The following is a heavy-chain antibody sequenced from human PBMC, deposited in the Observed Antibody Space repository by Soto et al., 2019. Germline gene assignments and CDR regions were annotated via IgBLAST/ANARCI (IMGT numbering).Heavy chain of an antibody. V-gene: IGHV4-39*01. CDR2: VHYTGQT. D-gene: IGHD3-10*01. CDR1: GGSISSYY. J-gene: IGHJ4*02. CDR3: ARLPDVMVREFYFDS. Sequence: TSETLSLTCTVSGGSISSYYWSWIRQPPGKGFEWIGIVHYTGQTYYNPSLKSRVTVSVDTSQNQFSLRLTSVTAADTSVYYCARLPDVMVREFYFDSWGQGTLVTVSS.